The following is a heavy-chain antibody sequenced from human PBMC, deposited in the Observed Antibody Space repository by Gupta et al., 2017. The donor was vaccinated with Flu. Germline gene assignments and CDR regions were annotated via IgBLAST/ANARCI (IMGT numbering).Heavy chain of an antibody. CDR2: ITWNSGTL. Sequence: EIQLVASGGGLIQPGRSLRLSCEASGFTLEDFAMHWVREVPGRGLEWVSGITWNSGTLAYADSVKGRFTISRDNAKNSLYLQMNSLRPEDSALYYCAKASSSWYAEAYFYDHWGQGTLVTVSS. J-gene: IGHJ4*02. CDR1: GFTLEDFA. V-gene: IGHV3-9*01. CDR3: AKASSSWYAEAYFYDH. D-gene: IGHD6-13*01.